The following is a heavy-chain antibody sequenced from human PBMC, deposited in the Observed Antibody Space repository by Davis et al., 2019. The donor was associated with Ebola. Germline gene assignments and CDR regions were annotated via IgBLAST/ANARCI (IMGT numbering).Heavy chain of an antibody. Sequence: SETLSLTCTVSGGSISSSSYYWSWIRQPPGKGLEWIGYIYYSGSTNYNPSLKSRVTISVDKSKNQFSLKLSSVTAADTAVYYCARDSNSYGMDVWGQGTTVTVSS. CDR1: GGSISSSSYY. CDR3: ARDSNSYGMDV. J-gene: IGHJ6*02. CDR2: IYYSGST. V-gene: IGHV4-61*05.